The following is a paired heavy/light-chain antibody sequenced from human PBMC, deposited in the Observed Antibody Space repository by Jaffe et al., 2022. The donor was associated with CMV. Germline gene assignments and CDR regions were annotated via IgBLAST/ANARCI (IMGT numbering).Heavy chain of an antibody. J-gene: IGHJ4*02. D-gene: IGHD6-13*01. CDR1: GFTFSSSW. CDR2: INGDGRST. CDR3: ARGGLPAGFDY. V-gene: IGHV3-74*01. Sequence: EVQLVESGGGLVQPGGSLRLSCAASGFTFSSSWMHWVRQVPGTGPVWVSRINGDGRSTSYADSVKGRFTISRDNAKNTLYLQMNSLRADDTAVYYCARGGLPAGFDYWGQGTLVTVSS.
Light chain of an antibody. CDR2: EVN. J-gene: IGLJ1*01. CDR3: SSFVGSNSNYV. CDR1: SSDVGGDNY. Sequence: QSALTQPPSASGSPGQSVTISCAGTSSDVGGDNYVSWYQQHPGKAPKLMIYEVNKRPSGVPDRFSGSKSGNTASLTVSGLQPEDEADYYCSSFVGSNSNYVFGTGTRVTVL. V-gene: IGLV2-8*01.